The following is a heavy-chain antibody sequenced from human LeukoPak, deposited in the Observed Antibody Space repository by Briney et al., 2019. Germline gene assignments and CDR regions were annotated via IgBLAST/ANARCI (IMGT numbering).Heavy chain of an antibody. Sequence: PSDPPSATPIGAGGSISSYYWSWIRQPAGKGLEWIGRIYTSGSTNYNPSLKSRVTMSVDTSKNQFSLKLSSVTAADTAVYYCARAWGSLRYFDWYAPPDAFDIWGQGTMVTVSS. D-gene: IGHD3-9*01. J-gene: IGHJ3*02. CDR2: IYTSGST. CDR1: GGSISSYY. CDR3: ARAWGSLRYFDWYAPPDAFDI. V-gene: IGHV4-4*07.